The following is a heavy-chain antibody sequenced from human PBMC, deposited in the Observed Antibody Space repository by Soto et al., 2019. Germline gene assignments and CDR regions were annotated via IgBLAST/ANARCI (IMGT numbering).Heavy chain of an antibody. CDR2: IYYSGST. D-gene: IGHD2-21*02. CDR1: GGSVSSGSYY. CDR3: ASLPIVVVTAIGLNFQH. J-gene: IGHJ1*01. V-gene: IGHV4-61*01. Sequence: ASETLSLTCTVSGGSVSSGSYYWSWIRQPPGKGLEWIGYIYYSGSTNYNPSLKSRVTISVDTSKNQFSLKLSPVIAADTAVYYCASLPIVVVTAIGLNFQHWGQGTLVTVSS.